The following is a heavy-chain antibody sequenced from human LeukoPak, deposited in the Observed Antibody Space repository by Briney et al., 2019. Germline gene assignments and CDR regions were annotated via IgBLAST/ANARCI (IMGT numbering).Heavy chain of an antibody. CDR1: GGSISSGGYY. D-gene: IGHD4-23*01. J-gene: IGHJ5*02. CDR2: IYYSGST. CDR3: ATDGDGNSNWFAP. Sequence: PAETLCLTCTVSGGSISSGGYYWSWIRQHPGKGLEGIGYIYYSGSTYYNPSPKSRVTLSVDTSKTQFSLKLSSVTAAATAVYYCATDGDGNSNWFAPWGQGTLVTVSS. V-gene: IGHV4-31*03.